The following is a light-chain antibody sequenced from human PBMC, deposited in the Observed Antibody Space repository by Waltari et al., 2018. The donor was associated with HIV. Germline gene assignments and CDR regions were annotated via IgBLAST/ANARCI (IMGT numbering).Light chain of an antibody. V-gene: IGLV1-47*01. CDR3: AAWDDSLSAWV. CDR2: RND. CDR1: SSNIGSNY. J-gene: IGLJ3*02. Sequence: QSELTQPPSASGTPGQRVSISCSGSSSNIGSNYVYWYQQLPGTAPKLLMYRNDERPSGVPERFSGSKSGTSASLAISGLRSEDEADYYCAAWDDSLSAWVFGGGTKLTVL.